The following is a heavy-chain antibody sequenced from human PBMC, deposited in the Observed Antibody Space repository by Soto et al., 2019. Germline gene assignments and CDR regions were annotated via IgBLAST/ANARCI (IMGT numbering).Heavy chain of an antibody. CDR2: VLYDGSKK. D-gene: IGHD3-16*01. CDR3: VKDLALMGDY. J-gene: IGHJ4*02. CDR1: GFKFSDYG. V-gene: IGHV3-30*18. Sequence: QVHLVESGGGVVQPGTSLRLSCRASGFKFSDYGMDWVRQAPGKGLEWVSRVLYDGSKKYYADSVKGRFTISRDNPRNTLYLQMDRLRAEDTGVYYYVKDLALMGDYWGQGTPVTVSS.